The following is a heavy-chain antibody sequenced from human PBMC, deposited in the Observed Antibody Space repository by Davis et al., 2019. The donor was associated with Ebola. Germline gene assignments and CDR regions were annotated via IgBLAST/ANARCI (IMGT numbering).Heavy chain of an antibody. J-gene: IGHJ4*02. Sequence: GESLKISCAASGFTFSSYAMSWVRQAPGRGLEWVSSISHGGGRTYYADSVKGRFTISRDNSKSTLYLQMNSLRAEDTAVYYCAKDLDERNGYDSVYFDYWGQGTLVTASS. CDR2: ISHGGGRT. D-gene: IGHD5-12*01. CDR1: GFTFSSYA. V-gene: IGHV3-23*01. CDR3: AKDLDERNGYDSVYFDY.